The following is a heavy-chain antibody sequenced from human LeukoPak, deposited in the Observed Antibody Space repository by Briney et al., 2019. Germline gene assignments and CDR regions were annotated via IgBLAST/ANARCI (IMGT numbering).Heavy chain of an antibody. D-gene: IGHD5-12*01. CDR1: GFTFSSYG. Sequence: PGGSLRLSCAASGFTFSSYGMHWVRQAPGKGLEWVAFIRYDGSNKYYADSVKGRFTISRDNSKNTLYLQMNSLRAEDTAVYYCARDWSPNYIVATIANWFDPWGQGTLVTVSS. CDR2: IRYDGSNK. V-gene: IGHV3-30*02. J-gene: IGHJ5*02. CDR3: ARDWSPNYIVATIANWFDP.